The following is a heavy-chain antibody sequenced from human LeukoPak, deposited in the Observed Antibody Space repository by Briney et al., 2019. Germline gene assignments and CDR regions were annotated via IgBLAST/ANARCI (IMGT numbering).Heavy chain of an antibody. Sequence: PGGSLRLSCAASGFTFSSYSMNWVRQAPGKGLEWVSSISSSSSYIYYADSVKGRFTISRDNAKNSLYLQMNSLRAEDTAVYYCARDGTYDSSGYYLDPGLDGYWGQGTLVTVSS. J-gene: IGHJ4*02. D-gene: IGHD3-22*01. CDR1: GFTFSSYS. CDR3: ARDGTYDSSGYYLDPGLDGY. V-gene: IGHV3-21*01. CDR2: ISSSSSYI.